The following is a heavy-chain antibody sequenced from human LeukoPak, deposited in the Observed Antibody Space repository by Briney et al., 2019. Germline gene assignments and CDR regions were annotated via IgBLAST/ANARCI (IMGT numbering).Heavy chain of an antibody. Sequence: SETLSLTCTVSGGSISSGSYCWSWIRQPAGKGLEWIGRIYTSGSTNYNPSLKSRVTISVDTSKNQFSLKLSSVTAADTAVYYCASWDSSSSRGFDPWGQGTLVTVSS. CDR2: IYTSGST. CDR3: ASWDSSSSRGFDP. CDR1: GGSISSGSYC. D-gene: IGHD6-6*01. V-gene: IGHV4-61*02. J-gene: IGHJ5*02.